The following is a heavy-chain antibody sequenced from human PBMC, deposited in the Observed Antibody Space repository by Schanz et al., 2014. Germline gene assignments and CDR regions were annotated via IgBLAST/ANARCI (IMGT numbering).Heavy chain of an antibody. J-gene: IGHJ4*02. D-gene: IGHD6-19*01. V-gene: IGHV3-66*01. CDR2: IYSGIGA. CDR3: AKLSSSGRLAGYFDY. Sequence: EGQLAESGGGLVQPGGSPRLSCAVSGFTVSSNHMSWVRQAPGKGLEWVSVIYSGIGAYYADSVKDRFTVSRDNSKNTVYLQMNRLRAEDTAVYYCAKLSSSGRLAGYFDYWGQGALVTVSS. CDR1: GFTVSSNH.